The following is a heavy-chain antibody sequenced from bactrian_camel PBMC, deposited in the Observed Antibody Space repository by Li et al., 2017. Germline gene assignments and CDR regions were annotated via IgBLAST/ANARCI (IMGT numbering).Heavy chain of an antibody. CDR1: GITGSGTC. CDR3: AADRGVCPQLSRPEDWIY. D-gene: IGHD3*01. V-gene: IGHV3S53*01. CDR2: TASGGWI. J-gene: IGHJ4*01. Sequence: HVQLVESGGGSVQAGGSLRLTCAAAGITGSGTCIAWFREAPGNGREGVAATASGGWISYADSVKGRFTISKDNAANTLYLQMNSLKPEDTAMYYCAADRGVCPQLSRPEDWIYWGQGTQVTVS.